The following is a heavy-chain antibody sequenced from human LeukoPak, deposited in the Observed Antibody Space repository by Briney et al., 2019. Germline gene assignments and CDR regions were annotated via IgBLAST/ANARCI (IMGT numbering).Heavy chain of an antibody. Sequence: GRSLRLSCAASGFTFSSYGMHWVRQAPGKGLEWVAVIWYDGSNKYYADSVKGRFTISRDNSKNTLCLQMNSLGAEDTAVYYCARGDYCSGGSCYLSALYYYYGMDVWGQGTTVTVSS. CDR1: GFTFSSYG. CDR3: ARGDYCSGGSCYLSALYYYYGMDV. D-gene: IGHD2-15*01. J-gene: IGHJ6*02. V-gene: IGHV3-33*01. CDR2: IWYDGSNK.